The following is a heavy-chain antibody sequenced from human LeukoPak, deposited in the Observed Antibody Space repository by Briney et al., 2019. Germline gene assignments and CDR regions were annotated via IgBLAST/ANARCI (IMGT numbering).Heavy chain of an antibody. CDR3: ARLVCSSTTCYSFYFDY. V-gene: IGHV1-18*01. CDR1: GYTFTSYD. CDR2: ISAYNGNT. D-gene: IGHD2-2*02. J-gene: IGHJ4*02. Sequence: ASVKVSCKASGYTFTSYDINWVRQATGQGLEWMGWISAYNGNTNYAQKFQGRVTMTTDTSTSTVYMELRSLRSDDTAVYYCARLVCSSTTCYSFYFDYWGQGTLVTVSS.